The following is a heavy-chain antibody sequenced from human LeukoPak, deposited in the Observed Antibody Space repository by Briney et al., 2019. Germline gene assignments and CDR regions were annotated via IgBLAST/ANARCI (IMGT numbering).Heavy chain of an antibody. V-gene: IGHV1-69*05. CDR2: IIPIFGTA. CDR3: ARPMVRAHDAFDI. D-gene: IGHD3-10*01. Sequence: SVKVSCKASGGTFSSYAISWVRQAPGQGLEWMGGIIPIFGTANYAQKFQGRVTITTDESTSTAYMELSSLRSEDTAVYYCARPMVRAHDAFDIWGQGTMVTVSS. J-gene: IGHJ3*02. CDR1: GGTFSSYA.